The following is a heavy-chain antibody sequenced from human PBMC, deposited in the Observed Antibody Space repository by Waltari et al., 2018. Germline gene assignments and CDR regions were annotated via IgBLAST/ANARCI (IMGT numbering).Heavy chain of an antibody. CDR1: GLTLGRYA. CDR3: ARGGVDTSMTATY. V-gene: IGHV3-30-3*01. Sequence: QVELVESGGGVVQPGRSLRLSCAASGLTLGRYAMQWVRQAPGKGLEGVAVISFDGSTKYYADSVKGRFTISRDNSKSTLYLQMNSLRVEDTAVYYCARGGVDTSMTATYWGQGTLVTVSS. J-gene: IGHJ4*02. D-gene: IGHD2-21*02. CDR2: ISFDGSTK.